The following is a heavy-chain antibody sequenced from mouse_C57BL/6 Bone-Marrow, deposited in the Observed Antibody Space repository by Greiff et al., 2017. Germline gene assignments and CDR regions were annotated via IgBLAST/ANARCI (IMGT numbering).Heavy chain of an antibody. D-gene: IGHD2-3*01. CDR3: ARQGWLLLTWFAY. V-gene: IGHV1-81*01. CDR2: IYPRSGTT. Sequence: QVHVKQSGAELARPGASVKLSCKASGYTFPSYGISWVKQRTGQGLEWIGEIYPRSGTTYYNETFKGKATLTADKSSSTAYMELRSLTAEDSAVYFCARQGWLLLTWFAYWGQGTLVTVSA. J-gene: IGHJ3*01. CDR1: GYTFPSYG.